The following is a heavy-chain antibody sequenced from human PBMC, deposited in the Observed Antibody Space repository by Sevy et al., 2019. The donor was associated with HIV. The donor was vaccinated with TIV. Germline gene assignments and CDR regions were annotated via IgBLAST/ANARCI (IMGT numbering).Heavy chain of an antibody. CDR2: IKEDGSVK. CDR1: GFTFSSYW. Sequence: GGSLRLSCEASGFTFSSYWMSWFRQAPGKGLEWVANIKEDGSVKYYVDSVKGRFTISRDNAKNSVYLQMNSLRAEDTALYYCVRAIGAAGSYWGQGTLVTVSS. CDR3: VRAIGAAGSY. V-gene: IGHV3-7*01. J-gene: IGHJ4*02. D-gene: IGHD6-13*01.